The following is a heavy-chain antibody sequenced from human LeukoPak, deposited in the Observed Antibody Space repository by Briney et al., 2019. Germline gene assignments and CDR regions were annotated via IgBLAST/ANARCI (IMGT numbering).Heavy chain of an antibody. CDR3: ARSVEMATIGFDY. CDR1: GGSISSYY. CDR2: IYYSGST. J-gene: IGHJ4*02. D-gene: IGHD5-24*01. Sequence: PSETLSLTCTVSGGSISSYYWSWIRQPPGKGLEWIGYIYYSGSTNYNPSLKSRVTISVDTSKNQFSLKLSSVTAADTAVYYCARSVEMATIGFDYWGQGTLVTVSS. V-gene: IGHV4-59*08.